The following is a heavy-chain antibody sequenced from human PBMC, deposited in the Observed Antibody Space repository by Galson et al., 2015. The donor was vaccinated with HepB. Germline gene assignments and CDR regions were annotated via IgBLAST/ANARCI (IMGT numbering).Heavy chain of an antibody. CDR3: TIMTHCDGATCHPYNY. V-gene: IGHV1-18*01. CDR1: GYTFIDYG. J-gene: IGHJ4*02. CDR2: ISAYNGNT. Sequence: SVKVSCKASGYTFIDYGIDWVRQAPGQEPEWMGWISAYNGNTDYAPKLQGRVTITTDTSTRTAYMELRSLRSDDTAVYYCTIMTHCDGATCHPYNYWGQGTLVTVSS. D-gene: IGHD2-21*01.